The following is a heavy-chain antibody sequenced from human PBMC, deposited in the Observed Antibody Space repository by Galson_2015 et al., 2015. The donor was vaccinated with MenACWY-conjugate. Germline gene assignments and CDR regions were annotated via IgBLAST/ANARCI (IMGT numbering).Heavy chain of an antibody. CDR1: GFTFSSYS. CDR3: ARDPYGSGINTVNWFDP. J-gene: IGHJ5*02. Sequence: SLRLSCAASGFTFSSYSMNWVRQAPGKGLEWVSSISSSSSYIYYADSVKGRFTISRDNAKNSLYLQMNSLRAEDTAVYYCARDPYGSGINTVNWFDPWGQGTLVTVSS. CDR2: ISSSSSYI. V-gene: IGHV3-21*03. D-gene: IGHD3-10*01.